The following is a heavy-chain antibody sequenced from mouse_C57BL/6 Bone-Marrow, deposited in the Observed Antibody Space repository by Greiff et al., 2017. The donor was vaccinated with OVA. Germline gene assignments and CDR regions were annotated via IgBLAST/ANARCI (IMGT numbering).Heavy chain of an antibody. J-gene: IGHJ3*01. V-gene: IGHV14-4*01. CDR3: TALIATVVAPFAY. CDR2: IDPENGDT. CDR1: GFNFKDYY. D-gene: IGHD1-1*01. Sequence: VQLQQSGAELVRPGASVKLSCTASGFNFKDYYMHWVKQRPEQGLEWIGWIDPENGDTEYASKFQGKATITDDTASNTAYLQLSSLTSEDTAVYYCTALIATVVAPFAYGGRGTRVTVSA.